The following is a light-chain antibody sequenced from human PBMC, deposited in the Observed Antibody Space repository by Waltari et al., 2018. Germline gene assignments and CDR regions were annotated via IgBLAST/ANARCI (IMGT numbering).Light chain of an antibody. Sequence: SVLTQPPSVCGAPGQRVTISCSGSRSNIGSNTVNWYQHLPGTAPRLLIFANNRRPSGVPDRVSASKSGTSASLAISGLQSGDEADYYCATWDDSLHGVVFGGGTKVTV. CDR2: ANN. CDR3: ATWDDSLHGVV. CDR1: RSNIGSNT. J-gene: IGLJ3*02. V-gene: IGLV1-44*01.